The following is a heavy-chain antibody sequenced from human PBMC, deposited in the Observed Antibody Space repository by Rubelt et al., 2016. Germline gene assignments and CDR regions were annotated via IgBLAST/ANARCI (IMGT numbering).Heavy chain of an antibody. CDR1: GFPFSTYA. CDR2: ISATGGTT. D-gene: IGHD5-12*01. CDR3: ARAEYSGYDSVAFDI. Sequence: GESLRLSCAASGFPFSTYAMSWVRQAPGKGLEWVSGISATGGTTYSADSVKGRFTISRDNSKNTLYLQMNSLRAEDTAVYYCARAEYSGYDSVAFDIWGQGTMVTVSS. V-gene: IGHV3-23*01. J-gene: IGHJ3*02.